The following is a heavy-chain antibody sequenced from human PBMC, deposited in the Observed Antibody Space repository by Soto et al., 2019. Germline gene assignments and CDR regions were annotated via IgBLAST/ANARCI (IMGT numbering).Heavy chain of an antibody. V-gene: IGHV1-69*13. CDR3: ARTPRGYCTNGVCFHFDY. CDR1: GGTFSSYA. J-gene: IGHJ4*02. CDR2: IIPIFGTA. D-gene: IGHD2-8*01. Sequence: ASVKVSCKASGGTFSSYAISWVRQAPGQGLEWMGGIIPIFGTANYAQKFQGRVTITADESTSTAYMELSSLRSEDTAVYYCARTPRGYCTNGVCFHFDYWGQGTLVTVSS.